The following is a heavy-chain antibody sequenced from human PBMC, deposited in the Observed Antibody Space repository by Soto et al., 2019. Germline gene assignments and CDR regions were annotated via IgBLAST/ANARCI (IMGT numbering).Heavy chain of an antibody. D-gene: IGHD2-2*01. J-gene: IGHJ4*02. CDR3: ARGTIDDCSSTSCYEPYFDY. CDR1: GYTFTSYA. V-gene: IGHV1-3*01. Sequence: GASVKVSCKASGYTFTSYAMHWVRQAPGQRLEWMGWINAGNGNTKYSQKFQGRVTITRDTSASTAYMELSSLRSEDTAVYYCARGTIDDCSSTSCYEPYFDYWGQGTLVTVSS. CDR2: INAGNGNT.